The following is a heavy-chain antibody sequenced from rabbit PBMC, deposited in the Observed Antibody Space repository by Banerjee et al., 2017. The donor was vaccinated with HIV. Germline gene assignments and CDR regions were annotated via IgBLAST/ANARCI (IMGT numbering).Heavy chain of an antibody. Sequence: QEQLVEYGGDLVKPGASLTLTCTASGFSFSSSYYMCWVRQAPGKGLEWIACIDTGSSSSSYYASWAKGRFTISKTSSTTVTLQMTSLTAADTATYFCGRDLTGVTGWNFNLWGPGTLVTVS. V-gene: IGHV1S45*01. D-gene: IGHD7-1*01. CDR3: GRDLTGVTGWNFNL. CDR1: GFSFSSSYY. CDR2: IDTGSSSSS. J-gene: IGHJ4*01.